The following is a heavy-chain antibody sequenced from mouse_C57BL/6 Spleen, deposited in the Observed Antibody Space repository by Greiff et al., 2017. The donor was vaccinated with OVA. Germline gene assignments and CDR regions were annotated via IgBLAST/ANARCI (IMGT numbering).Heavy chain of an antibody. CDR2: ISSGSSTI. CDR3: ARGRYGSSYYAMDY. V-gene: IGHV5-17*01. J-gene: IGHJ4*01. D-gene: IGHD1-1*01. CDR1: GFTFSDYG. Sequence: DVKLVESGGGLVKPGGSLKLSCAASGFTFSDYGMHWVRQAPEKGLEWVAYISSGSSTIYSADTVKGRFTISRDNAKNTLFLQMTSLRSEDTAMYYCARGRYGSSYYAMDYWGQGTSVTVSS.